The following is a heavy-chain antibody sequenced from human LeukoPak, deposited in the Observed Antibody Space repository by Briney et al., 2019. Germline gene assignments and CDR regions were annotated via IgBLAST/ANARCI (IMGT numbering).Heavy chain of an antibody. Sequence: SETLSLTCTVSGGSISSGGYYWSWIRQHPGKGLEWIGYIYYSGSTNYNPSLKSRVTISVDTSKNQFSLKLSSVTAADTAVYYCARGGGVVWGSYRYTYYFDYWGQGTLVTVSS. J-gene: IGHJ4*02. V-gene: IGHV4-61*08. D-gene: IGHD3-16*02. CDR1: GGSISSGGYY. CDR2: IYYSGST. CDR3: ARGGGVVWGSYRYTYYFDY.